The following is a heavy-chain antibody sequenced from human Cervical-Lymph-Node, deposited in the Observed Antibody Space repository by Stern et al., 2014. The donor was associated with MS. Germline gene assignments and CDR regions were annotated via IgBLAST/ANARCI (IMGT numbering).Heavy chain of an antibody. Sequence: QLQLQESGPGLVKPSGTLSLTCTVSGGSVSSGTYYWSWLRQPPGKGLEWIGSIYYTGSPNYNPSLKSRVTISVDTSKNQFSLKLSSVTAADTAVYYCATNSTSSPWFDPWGQGTLVTVSS. CDR1: GGSVSSGTYY. J-gene: IGHJ5*02. D-gene: IGHD2/OR15-2a*01. V-gene: IGHV4-61*01. CDR3: ATNSTSSPWFDP. CDR2: IYYTGSP.